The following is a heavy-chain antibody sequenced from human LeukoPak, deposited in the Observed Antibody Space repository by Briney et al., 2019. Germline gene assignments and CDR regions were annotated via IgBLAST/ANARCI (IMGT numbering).Heavy chain of an antibody. V-gene: IGHV4-39*07. CDR1: GGSISSSSYY. D-gene: IGHD3-22*01. CDR3: ARGHLSVQSSGYAFDI. Sequence: SETLSLTCTVSGGSISSSSYYWGWIRQPPGKGLEWIGSIYYSGSTYYNPSLKSRVTISVDTSKNQFSLKLSSVTAADTAVYYCARGHLSVQSSGYAFDIWGQGTMVTVSS. J-gene: IGHJ3*02. CDR2: IYYSGST.